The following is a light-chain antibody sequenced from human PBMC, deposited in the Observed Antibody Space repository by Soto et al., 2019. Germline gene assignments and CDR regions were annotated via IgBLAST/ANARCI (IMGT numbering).Light chain of an antibody. CDR1: QSVSSSY. Sequence: EIVLTQSPGTLSLSPGERATLSCRASQSVSSSYLAWYQQKPGQAPRLLIYGASSRATGIPDRFSGSGSGTDFTLTISRLEPEDFAGYFCQQYGSSALTFGGGTKVAIK. CDR3: QQYGSSALT. CDR2: GAS. V-gene: IGKV3-20*01. J-gene: IGKJ4*02.